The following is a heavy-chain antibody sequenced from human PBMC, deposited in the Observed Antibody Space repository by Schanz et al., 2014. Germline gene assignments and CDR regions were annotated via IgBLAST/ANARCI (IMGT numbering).Heavy chain of an antibody. J-gene: IGHJ4*02. CDR3: VRGVGAWEQRIFDY. V-gene: IGHV4-4*02. CDR1: GGSIISSTW. CDR2: IYHNGET. D-gene: IGHD1-26*01. Sequence: QVLLQESGPGVVKPSGTLSLTCAVSGGSIISSTWWGWVRQPPGKGLEWIGEIYHNGETSFNPSLKSRATMSVDKSKKEFSLRLTSLTAADTALYYCVRGVGAWEQRIFDYWGKGTLVTVSS.